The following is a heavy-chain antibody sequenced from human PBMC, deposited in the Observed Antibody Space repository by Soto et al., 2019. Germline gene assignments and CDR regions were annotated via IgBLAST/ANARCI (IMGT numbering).Heavy chain of an antibody. V-gene: IGHV4-59*08. D-gene: IGHD3-10*01. CDR1: GGSISSYY. Sequence: SETLSLTCTVSGGSISSYYWSWIRQPPGKGLEWIGYIYYSGSTYYDPSLKSRVTISVDTSKNQFSLKLTSVTAADTAVYYCARGDYGSGSYYFHYFDYWGQGTLVTVSS. CDR2: IYYSGST. CDR3: ARGDYGSGSYYFHYFDY. J-gene: IGHJ4*02.